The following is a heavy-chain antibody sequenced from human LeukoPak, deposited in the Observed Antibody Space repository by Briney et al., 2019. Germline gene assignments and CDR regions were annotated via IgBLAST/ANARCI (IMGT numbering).Heavy chain of an antibody. V-gene: IGHV4-39*07. CDR2: IYYSGST. Sequence: PSETLSLTCTVSGGSISSSSSYWGWIRQPPGKGLKWIGSIYYSGSTYYNPSLKSRVTISVDTSKNQFSLKLSSVTAADTAVYYCARGRLVIGFDYWGQGTLVTVSS. CDR3: ARGRLVIGFDY. J-gene: IGHJ4*02. D-gene: IGHD3-9*01. CDR1: GGSISSSSSY.